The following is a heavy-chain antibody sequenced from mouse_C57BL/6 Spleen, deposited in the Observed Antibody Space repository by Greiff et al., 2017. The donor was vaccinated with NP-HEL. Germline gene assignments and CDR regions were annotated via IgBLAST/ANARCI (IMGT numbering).Heavy chain of an antibody. V-gene: IGHV10-3*01. D-gene: IGHD1-1*01. CDR2: IRSKSSNYAT. CDR3: VREGDYGSSYDFDY. Sequence: EVMLVESGGGLVQPKGSLKLSCAASGFTFNTYAMHWVRQAPGKGLEWVARIRSKSSNYATYYADSVKDRFTISRDDSQSMLYLQMNNLKPEDTAMYYCVREGDYGSSYDFDYWGQGTTLTVSS. J-gene: IGHJ2*01. CDR1: GFTFNTYA.